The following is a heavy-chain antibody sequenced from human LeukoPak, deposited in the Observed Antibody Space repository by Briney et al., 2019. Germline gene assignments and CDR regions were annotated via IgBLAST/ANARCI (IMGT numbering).Heavy chain of an antibody. CDR2: LRNDGSKE. D-gene: IGHD5-18*01. V-gene: IGHV3-30*02. CDR3: AKDERGYSYGLYYFDY. Sequence: GGSLRLSCAASGFSFSAYGMHWVRQAPGKGLEWVAFLRNDGSKEWSAEFVKGRFTISRDNSKNTLYLQMNSLRAEDTAVYYCAKDERGYSYGLYYFDYWGQGTLVTVSS. CDR1: GFSFSAYG. J-gene: IGHJ4*02.